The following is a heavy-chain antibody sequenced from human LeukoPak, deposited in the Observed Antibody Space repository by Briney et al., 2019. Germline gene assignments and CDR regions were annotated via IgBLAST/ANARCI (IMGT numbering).Heavy chain of an antibody. CDR3: TTDLDSSGYDFFFDY. CDR1: GFTFSNAW. D-gene: IGHD5-12*01. J-gene: IGHJ4*02. CDR2: IESKTDGGTT. V-gene: IGHV3-15*04. Sequence: GGSLRLSCAASGFTFSNAWMSWVRQAPGKGLEWVGRIESKTDGGTTDYAAPVKGRFTISRDDSKNTLYLQMNSLKTEDTAVYYCTTDLDSSGYDFFFDYWGQGTLVTVSS.